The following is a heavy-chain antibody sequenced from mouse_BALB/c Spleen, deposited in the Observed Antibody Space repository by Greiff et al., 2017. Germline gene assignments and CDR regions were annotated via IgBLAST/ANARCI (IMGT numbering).Heavy chain of an antibody. Sequence: DVKLVESGGGLVQPGGSLKLSCAASGFTFSSYGMSWVRQTPDKRLELVATINSNGGSTYYPDSVKGRFTISRDNAKNTLYLQMSSLKSEDTAMYYCAREGDYFDYWGQGTTLTVSS. J-gene: IGHJ2*01. CDR2: INSNGGST. CDR1: GFTFSSYG. V-gene: IGHV5-6-3*01. CDR3: AREGDYFDY.